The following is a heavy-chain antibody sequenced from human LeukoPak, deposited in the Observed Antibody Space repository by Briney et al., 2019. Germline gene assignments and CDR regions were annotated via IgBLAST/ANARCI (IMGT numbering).Heavy chain of an antibody. CDR2: LYSSGST. CDR3: VRKDGDL. J-gene: IGHJ4*02. CDR1: GDSISNYH. V-gene: IGHV4-4*07. Sequence: SETLSLTCTVSGDSISNYHWTWIRQPAGKGLEWIGHLYSSGSTNYNPSLKSRVTMSVDTSKNQFSLKLNSVTAADTAVYFCVRKDGDLWGQGTLVTVSS.